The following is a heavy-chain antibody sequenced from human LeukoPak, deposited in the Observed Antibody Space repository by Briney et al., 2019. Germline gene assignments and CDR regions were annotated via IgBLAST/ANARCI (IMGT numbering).Heavy chain of an antibody. CDR1: GYTFTSYS. CDR2: ISADNGNT. D-gene: IGHD4-17*01. J-gene: IGHJ4*02. Sequence: EASVKVSCKASGYTFTSYSISWVRQAPGQGLEWMGWISADNGNTNYAQKVQGRVTMTTDTSTSTAYMELRSLRSDDTAIYYCARDFYGDSYFDYWGQGTLVTVSS. CDR3: ARDFYGDSYFDY. V-gene: IGHV1-18*01.